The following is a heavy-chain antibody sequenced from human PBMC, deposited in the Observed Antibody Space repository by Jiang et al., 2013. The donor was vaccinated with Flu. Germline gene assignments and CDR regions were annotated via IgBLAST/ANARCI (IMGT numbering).Heavy chain of an antibody. CDR2: IDPSDSYN. CDR1: GYNFASYW. J-gene: IGHJ4*02. Sequence: GAEVKKPGESLRISCQGSGYNFASYWINWVRQMPGKGLEWMGRIDPSDSYNNYSPTFQGHVTMSVDRSISTAYLQWSSLKASDTAMYYCAKFPTYSGIYAFDNWGQGTLVTVSS. D-gene: IGHD1-26*01. V-gene: IGHV5-10-1*01. CDR3: AKFPTYSGIYAFDN.